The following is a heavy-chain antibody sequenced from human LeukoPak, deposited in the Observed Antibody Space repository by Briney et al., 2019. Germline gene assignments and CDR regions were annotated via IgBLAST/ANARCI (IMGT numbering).Heavy chain of an antibody. V-gene: IGHV3-53*01. Sequence: GGSLRLSCAASGFTVSNNYMSWVRQTPGKGLEWVSVIYVGGNAYYADSVKGRFTISGDSSKNTLYLQMNSLRAEDTAVYYCARLKIDGTHFDYWGQGTLVTVSS. J-gene: IGHJ4*02. D-gene: IGHD3-9*01. CDR1: GFTVSNNY. CDR2: IYVGGNA. CDR3: ARLKIDGTHFDY.